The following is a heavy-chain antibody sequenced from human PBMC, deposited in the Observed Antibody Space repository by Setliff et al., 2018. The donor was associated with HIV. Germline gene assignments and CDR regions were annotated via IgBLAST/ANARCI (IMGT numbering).Heavy chain of an antibody. V-gene: IGHV4-59*12. CDR3: ARAEDTAMDDYYYMDV. CDR1: GGLMSGYF. Sequence: KPSETLSLTCRVSGGLMSGYFWSRVRQPPGKGLEWVAYIYYTGNINQNPSLKGRVTMSVDTSKNQFFLNLTSVTAADTAVYYCARAEDTAMDDYYYMDVWGRGTTVTVSS. CDR2: IYYTGNI. D-gene: IGHD5-18*01. J-gene: IGHJ6*03.